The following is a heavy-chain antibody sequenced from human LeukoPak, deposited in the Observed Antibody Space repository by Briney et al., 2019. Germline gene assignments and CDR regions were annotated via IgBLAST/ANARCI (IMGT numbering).Heavy chain of an antibody. V-gene: IGHV4-59*01. D-gene: IGHD2-15*01. CDR2: IFNSGST. CDR3: ARVGYCTGGSCHSDYLYGMDV. Sequence: SETLSLTCTVSGGSISGFYWSWIRQPPGKGLEWIGYIFNSGSTNYNPSLKSRVTISVDTSKNQISLKLSSVTAADTAEYYCARVGYCTGGSCHSDYLYGMDVWGQGTPVTVSS. J-gene: IGHJ6*02. CDR1: GGSISGFY.